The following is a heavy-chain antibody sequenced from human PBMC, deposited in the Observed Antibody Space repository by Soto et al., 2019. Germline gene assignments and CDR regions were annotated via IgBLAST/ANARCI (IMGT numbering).Heavy chain of an antibody. CDR2: ISWNSSTI. CDR1: GFAFDDHA. D-gene: IGHD3-3*01. J-gene: IGHJ4*02. V-gene: IGHV3-9*01. Sequence: GGSLRLSCAASGFAFDDHAMHWVRQAPGKGLEWVSGISWNSSTIDYADSVKGRFTISRDNAKNSLYLQMNSLRTEDTALYYCAKDSGQTCPNYDFWSGYNCWGQGTLVTVSS. CDR3: AKDSGQTCPNYDFWSGYNC.